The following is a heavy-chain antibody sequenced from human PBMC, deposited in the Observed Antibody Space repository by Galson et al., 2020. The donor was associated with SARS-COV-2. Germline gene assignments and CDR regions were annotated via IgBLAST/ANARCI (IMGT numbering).Heavy chain of an antibody. V-gene: IGHV3-21*01. CDR2: ISSSSSYI. J-gene: IGHJ5*02. Sequence: GGSLRLSCAASGFTFSSYSMNWVRQAPGKGLEWVSSISSSSSYIYYADSVKGRFTISRDNAKNSLYLQMNSLRAEDTAVYYCASRMGGGSSSSSRGDWFDPWGQGTLVTVSS. CDR1: GFTFSSYS. D-gene: IGHD6-6*01. CDR3: ASRMGGGSSSSSRGDWFDP.